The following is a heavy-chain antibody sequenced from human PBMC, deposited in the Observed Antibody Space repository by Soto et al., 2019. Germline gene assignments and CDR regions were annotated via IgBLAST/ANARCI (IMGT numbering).Heavy chain of an antibody. D-gene: IGHD2-8*02. CDR2: IYPRDSDT. Sequence: PVESLKISSKGSGYRLTTYWIGWGRQMPGKGLEWMGIIYPRDSDTRYSPSFQGQVTISADKSISTAYLQWSSLKASDTAMYYCARVRESTAAFGYWGQGTLVTVSS. V-gene: IGHV5-51*01. CDR1: GYRLTTYW. CDR3: ARVRESTAAFGY. J-gene: IGHJ4*02.